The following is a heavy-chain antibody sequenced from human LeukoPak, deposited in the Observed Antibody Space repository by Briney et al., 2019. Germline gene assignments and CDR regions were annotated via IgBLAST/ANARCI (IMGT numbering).Heavy chain of an antibody. Sequence: ASVTVSCKASGYTFSDYYMHWVRQAPGQGLEWMGWINPNSGGTNYAQKFQGWVTMTRDTSITTAYMELSSPRSDDTAIYYCARERQNGLDVWGQGTTVTVSS. V-gene: IGHV1-2*04. CDR2: INPNSGGT. D-gene: IGHD6-25*01. J-gene: IGHJ6*02. CDR1: GYTFSDYY. CDR3: ARERQNGLDV.